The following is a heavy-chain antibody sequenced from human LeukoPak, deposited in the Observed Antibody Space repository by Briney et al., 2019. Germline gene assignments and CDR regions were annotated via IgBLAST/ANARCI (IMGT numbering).Heavy chain of an antibody. CDR2: IYYSGST. V-gene: IGHV4-39*01. CDR1: GGSISSSSYY. J-gene: IGHJ6*03. D-gene: IGHD3-10*01. CDR3: ARHRYYYRSGSYYGAPYYMDV. Sequence: SETLSLTCTVSGGSISSSSYYWGWIRQPPGKGLEWIGSIYYSGSTYYNPSLKSRVTISADTSKNQFSLKLSSVTAADTAVYYCARHRYYYRSGSYYGAPYYMDVWGKGTTVTISS.